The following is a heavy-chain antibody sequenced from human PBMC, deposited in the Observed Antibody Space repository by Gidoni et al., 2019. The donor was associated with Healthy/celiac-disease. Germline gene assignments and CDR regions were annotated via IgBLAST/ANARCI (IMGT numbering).Heavy chain of an antibody. D-gene: IGHD6-13*01. CDR1: GVTFSRSG. V-gene: IGHV3-33*01. CDR2: ICSEGSNK. Sequence: QVQLVESGGGVVQPGRCLRLSCAASGVTFSRSGMHWVSQATGKGLEWVAVICSEGSNKYYADSVKGRFTISRDNSKTTLYLQMNSLRAEDTAVYYCARAFSAIAAAGTGIDYWGQGTLVTVSS. CDR3: ARAFSAIAAAGTGIDY. J-gene: IGHJ4*02.